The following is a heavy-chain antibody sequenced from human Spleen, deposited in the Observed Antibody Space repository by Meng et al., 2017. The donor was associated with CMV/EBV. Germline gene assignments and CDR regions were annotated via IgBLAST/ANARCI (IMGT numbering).Heavy chain of an antibody. D-gene: IGHD3-10*01. CDR1: GFTFSSYW. Sequence: GESLKISCAASGFTFSSYWMSWVRQAPGKGLEWVANIKQDGSEKYYVDSVKGRFTISRDNAKNSLYLQMNSLRAEDTAVYYCARDSGEPRGISPYYGMGVWGQGTTVTVSS. V-gene: IGHV3-7*01. CDR2: IKQDGSEK. CDR3: ARDSGEPRGISPYYGMGV. J-gene: IGHJ6*02.